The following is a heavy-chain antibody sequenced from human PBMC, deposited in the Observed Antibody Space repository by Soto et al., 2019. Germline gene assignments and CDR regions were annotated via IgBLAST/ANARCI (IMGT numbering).Heavy chain of an antibody. J-gene: IGHJ3*02. CDR2: IKSDGSTT. CDR3: KTGTPNVFDI. CDR1: GFIFSTNW. Sequence: GGSLRLSCAASGFIFSTNWMHWVRQAPGKGLVWVSRIKSDGSTTNYADSVKGRFTISRDNAKNTLYLQMNSLRAEDTAVYYCKTGTPNVFDIWGQATMVTVSS. V-gene: IGHV3-74*01. D-gene: IGHD1-1*01.